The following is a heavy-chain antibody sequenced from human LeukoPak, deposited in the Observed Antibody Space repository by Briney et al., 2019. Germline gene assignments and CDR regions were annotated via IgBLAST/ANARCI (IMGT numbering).Heavy chain of an antibody. J-gene: IGHJ3*02. D-gene: IGHD3-3*01. CDR3: ATQGRSAISGI. Sequence: PGGSLRLSCAASGFTFSSSEMNWVRQAPGKGLEWISYISSRGGTIYHADSVKGRFTVSRDNAENSLYLQMNSLRAEDTAVYYCATQGRSAISGIWGQGTMVTVSS. V-gene: IGHV3-48*03. CDR1: GFTFSSSE. CDR2: ISSRGGTI.